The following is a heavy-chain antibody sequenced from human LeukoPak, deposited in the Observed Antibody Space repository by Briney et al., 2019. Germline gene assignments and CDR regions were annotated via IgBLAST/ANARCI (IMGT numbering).Heavy chain of an antibody. J-gene: IGHJ4*02. CDR1: GYSISSGYY. CDR3: ARDGYYYGSGSQTVDY. Sequence: PSETLSLTCAVSGYSISSGYYWGWIRQPPGKGLEWIGSIYHSGSTYYNPSLKSRVTISVDTSKNQSSLKLSSVTAADTAVYYCARDGYYYGSGSQTVDYWGQGTLVTVSS. V-gene: IGHV4-38-2*02. D-gene: IGHD3-10*01. CDR2: IYHSGST.